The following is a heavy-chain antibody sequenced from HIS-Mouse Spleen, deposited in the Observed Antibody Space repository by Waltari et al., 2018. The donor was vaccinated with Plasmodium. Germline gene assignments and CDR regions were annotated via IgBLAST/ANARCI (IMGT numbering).Heavy chain of an antibody. V-gene: IGHV3-23*01. Sequence: EVQLLESGGGLVQPGGSLRLSCAASGFTFSSYALSWVRRAPGKGLEWGSACRGRGGRTYYADSVKGRFTISRDNSKNTLYLQMNSRRAEDTAVYYCAKSSKGTGDLWDYWGQGTLVTVSS. D-gene: IGHD7-27*01. J-gene: IGHJ4*02. CDR1: GFTFSSYA. CDR3: AKSSKGTGDLWDY. CDR2: CRGRGGRT.